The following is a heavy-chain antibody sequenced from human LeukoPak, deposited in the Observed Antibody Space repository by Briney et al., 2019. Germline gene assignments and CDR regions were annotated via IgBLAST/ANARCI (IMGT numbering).Heavy chain of an antibody. CDR1: GFTFDDYA. CDR2: ISWNSGSI. V-gene: IGHV3-9*01. D-gene: IGHD3-10*01. Sequence: PGGSLRLSCAASGFTFDDYAMHWVRQAPGKGLEWVSGISWNSGSIGYADSVKGRFTISRDNAKNSLYLQMNSLRAEDTALYYCAKDRGVRGVTFDYWGQGTLVTASS. J-gene: IGHJ4*02. CDR3: AKDRGVRGVTFDY.